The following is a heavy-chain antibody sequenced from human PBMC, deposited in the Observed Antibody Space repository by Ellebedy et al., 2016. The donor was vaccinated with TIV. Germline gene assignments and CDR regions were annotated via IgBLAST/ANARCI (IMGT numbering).Heavy chain of an antibody. CDR2: IYPGDSAT. V-gene: IGHV5-51*01. CDR3: ARRTDWKTFDC. D-gene: IGHD1-1*01. Sequence: GESLKFSCRGSAYYFTSYWVVWVRQMPGQGLEWIGIIYPGDSATTSRPSFQGQVTISADKSISTAYLQWSSLQASDTAMYYCARRTDWKTFDCWGQGTQITVSS. J-gene: IGHJ4*02. CDR1: AYYFTSYW.